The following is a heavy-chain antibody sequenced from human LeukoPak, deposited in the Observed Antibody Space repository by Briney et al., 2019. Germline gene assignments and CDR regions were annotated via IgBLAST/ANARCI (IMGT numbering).Heavy chain of an antibody. V-gene: IGHV3-21*01. D-gene: IGHD2-15*01. CDR2: VTSNDYI. CDR3: ASQHYCRTPTRYRIDC. Sequence: GGSLRDSRAPSGFTSFSDRLYCVRQAPGKGLEWVSSVTSNDYIFYADSMKGRFTISRDNAKNSLFLHMNSLRADDTAVYYCASQHYCRTPTRYRIDCWGQGTLVAVSS. J-gene: IGHJ4*02. CDR1: GFTSFSDR.